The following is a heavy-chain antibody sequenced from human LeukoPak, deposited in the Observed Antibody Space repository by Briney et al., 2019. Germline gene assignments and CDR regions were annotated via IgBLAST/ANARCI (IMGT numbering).Heavy chain of an antibody. Sequence: SETLSLTCAVYGGSFSGYYWSWIRQPPGKGLEWIGEINHSGSTNYNPSLMSRVTISVDTSKNQFSLKLSSVTAADTAVYYCARGRVVVAANRPPNNWFDPWGQGTLVTVSS. V-gene: IGHV4-34*01. CDR1: GGSFSGYY. CDR3: ARGRVVVAANRPPNNWFDP. CDR2: INHSGST. J-gene: IGHJ5*02. D-gene: IGHD2-15*01.